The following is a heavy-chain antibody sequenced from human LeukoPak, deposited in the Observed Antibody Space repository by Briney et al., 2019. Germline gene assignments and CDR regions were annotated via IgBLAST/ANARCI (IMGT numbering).Heavy chain of an antibody. J-gene: IGHJ5*02. CDR2: ISSSSSYI. V-gene: IGHV3-21*01. CDR1: GFTFSSYA. CDR3: ARGGGAAAFNWFDP. Sequence: GGSLRLSCAASGFTFSSYAMSWVRQAPGKGLEWVSSISSSSSYIYYADSVKGRFTISRDNAKNSLYLQMNSLRAEDTAVYYCARGGGAAAFNWFDPWGQGTLVTVSS. D-gene: IGHD6-13*01.